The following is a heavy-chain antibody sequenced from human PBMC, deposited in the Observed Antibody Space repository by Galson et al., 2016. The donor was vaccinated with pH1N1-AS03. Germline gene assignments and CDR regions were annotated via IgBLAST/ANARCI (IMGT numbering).Heavy chain of an antibody. J-gene: IGHJ4*02. CDR3: ARDRHYDSSGRYFYESEH. CDR1: GGTFGNYA. V-gene: IGHV1-69*13. Sequence: SVKVSCKASGGTFGNYAISWMRQAPGQGLEWMGGIHPIFGTPSYAQKFQGRLPVTADDSTSAAYMELSSLTSEDTAIYYCARDRHYDSSGRYFYESEHWGQGTLVIVSS. D-gene: IGHD3-22*01. CDR2: IHPIFGTP.